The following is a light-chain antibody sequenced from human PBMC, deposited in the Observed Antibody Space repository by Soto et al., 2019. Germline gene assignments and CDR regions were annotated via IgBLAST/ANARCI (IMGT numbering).Light chain of an antibody. V-gene: IGLV1-44*01. Sequence: QSVLTQPPSASGTPGQRVTISCSGSNSNIGSNTVNWYQQLPGTAPKLLIYYDNLRPSGVPDRISGSKSGTSASLAISGLQSDDEADYYCAAWDGSLNGRVFGTRTKVTVL. CDR2: YDN. CDR3: AAWDGSLNGRV. J-gene: IGLJ1*01. CDR1: NSNIGSNT.